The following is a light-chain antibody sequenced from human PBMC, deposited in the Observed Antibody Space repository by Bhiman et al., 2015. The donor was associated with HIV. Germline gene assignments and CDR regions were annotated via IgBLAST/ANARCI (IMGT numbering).Light chain of an antibody. J-gene: IGLJ1*01. CDR3: NSRDSSGNHGGV. CDR1: ASEVI. V-gene: IGLV3-19*01. Sequence: SSELTQDPAVSVALGQTVRITCKETASEVIMQPGTSRSQDQAPLLVIYGKNNRPSGIPDRFSGSSSGNTASLTITGAQAEDEADYYCNSRDSSGNHGGVFGTGTKVTVL. CDR2: GKN.